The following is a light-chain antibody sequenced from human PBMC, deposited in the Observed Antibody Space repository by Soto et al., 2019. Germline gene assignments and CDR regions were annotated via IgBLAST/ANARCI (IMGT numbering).Light chain of an antibody. CDR3: QQRATRVT. CDR1: QSVSKY. J-gene: IGKJ5*01. Sequence: EIVLTQSPGTLSESPGERATLSCRASQSVSKYLAWFQQKPGQPPRLLIYDASIRATGIPARFSGSGSETDFTLTISSLEPEDSAIYYCQQRATRVTFGQGTRLEIK. CDR2: DAS. V-gene: IGKV3-11*01.